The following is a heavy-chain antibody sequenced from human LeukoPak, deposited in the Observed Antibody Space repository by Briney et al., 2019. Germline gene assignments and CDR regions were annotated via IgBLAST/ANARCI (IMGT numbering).Heavy chain of an antibody. J-gene: IGHJ6*02. CDR2: IIPIFSIE. D-gene: IGHD2-2*01. CDR3: ARSSLYCSSTSCYQDYYYGMDI. CDR1: GGTFSSYA. V-gene: IGHV1-69*04. Sequence: GASVKVSCKASGGTFSSYAISWVRQAPGQGLEWMGSIIPIFSIENYAHKFKGRVTITADKSTSTAYMELSSLRSEDTAVYYCARSSLYCSSTSCYQDYYYGMDIWGQGTTVTVSS.